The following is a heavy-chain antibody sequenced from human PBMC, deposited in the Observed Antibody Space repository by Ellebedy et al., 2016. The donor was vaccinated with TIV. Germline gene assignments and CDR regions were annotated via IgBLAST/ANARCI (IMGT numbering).Heavy chain of an antibody. Sequence: SETLSLXCTVSGGSISSYYWSWIRQPPGKGLEWIGYIYYSGSTNYNPSLKSRVTISVDTSKNQFSLKLSSVTAADTAVYYCARDIGPTHGPGGAFDIWGQGTMVTVSS. CDR2: IYYSGST. J-gene: IGHJ3*02. V-gene: IGHV4-59*01. CDR3: ARDIGPTHGPGGAFDI. D-gene: IGHD3-16*01. CDR1: GGSISSYY.